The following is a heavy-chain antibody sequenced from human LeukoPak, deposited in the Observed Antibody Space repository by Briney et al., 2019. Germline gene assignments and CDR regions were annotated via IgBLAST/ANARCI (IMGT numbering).Heavy chain of an antibody. D-gene: IGHD6-13*01. CDR3: AHRRHQAVSAGRASSYYYYMDV. V-gene: IGHV2-5*02. J-gene: IGHJ6*03. Sequence: PTLILTLNQPYYLLLRRTRRAPGDWIGQHRGKALEWQTLIHPDADKRYSPSLKSRPTITKDTSKNQVVLTMTNMDPVDTATYYCAHRRHQAVSAGRASSYYYYMDVWGKGTTVTVSS. CDR2: IHPDADK. CDR1: LLLRRTRRAP.